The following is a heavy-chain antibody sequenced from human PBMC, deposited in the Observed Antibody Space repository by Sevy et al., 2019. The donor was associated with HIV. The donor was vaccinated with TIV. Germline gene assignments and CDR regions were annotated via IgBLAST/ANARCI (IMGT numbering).Heavy chain of an antibody. CDR3: AKAAIVAVTASPNCFDY. D-gene: IGHD2-21*02. CDR2: ISYDGTNQ. CDR1: GFTFTTSG. Sequence: GGSLRLSCVASGFTFTTSGMHWVRQAPGRGLEWVAVISYDGTNQNYADSVKGRFIISRDNSKNTLSLQMNSLRTEDTAVYYCAKAAIVAVTASPNCFDYWGQGVLVTVSS. V-gene: IGHV3-30*18. J-gene: IGHJ4*02.